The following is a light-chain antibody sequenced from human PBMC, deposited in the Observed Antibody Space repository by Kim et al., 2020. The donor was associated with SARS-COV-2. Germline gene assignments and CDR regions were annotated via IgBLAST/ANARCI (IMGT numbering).Light chain of an antibody. J-gene: IGLJ2*01. V-gene: IGLV4-69*01. CDR2: LNSDGSH. CDR1: SGHSSYA. Sequence: VKLTSTLSSGHSSYAIEGHQQQPEKGPRYMMKLNSDGSHSKGDGIPDRFSGSSSGAERYLTISSLQSEDEADYYCQTWGTGAKGVFGGGTQLTVL. CDR3: QTWGTGAKGV.